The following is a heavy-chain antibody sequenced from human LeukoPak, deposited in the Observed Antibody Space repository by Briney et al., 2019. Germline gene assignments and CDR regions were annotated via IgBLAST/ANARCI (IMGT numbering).Heavy chain of an antibody. D-gene: IGHD2-2*01. Sequence: GGSLRLSCAASGFTFSTYWMSWVRQAPGKGLEWVANIKQDGSEKYYVDSVKGRFTISRDNAKNSLYLQMNSLRAEDTAVYYCAGDLDPRYCSSTSCYPIDPWGQGTLVTVSS. CDR1: GFTFSTYW. V-gene: IGHV3-7*01. CDR3: AGDLDPRYCSSTSCYPIDP. CDR2: IKQDGSEK. J-gene: IGHJ5*02.